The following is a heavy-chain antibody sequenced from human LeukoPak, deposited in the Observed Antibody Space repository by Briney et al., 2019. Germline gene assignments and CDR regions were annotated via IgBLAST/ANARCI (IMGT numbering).Heavy chain of an antibody. V-gene: IGHV1-2*06. Sequence: GASVKVSCKASGYTFSGYFIHWVRQAPGQGLEWMGRINPKSGGTEDAQDFQGRVTMTRDTSINTAYMELSSLISDDTAVYYCARDLASTPNWEFDYWGQGTPVTVSP. CDR3: ARDLASTPNWEFDY. J-gene: IGHJ4*02. CDR1: GYTFSGYF. CDR2: INPKSGGT. D-gene: IGHD1-1*01.